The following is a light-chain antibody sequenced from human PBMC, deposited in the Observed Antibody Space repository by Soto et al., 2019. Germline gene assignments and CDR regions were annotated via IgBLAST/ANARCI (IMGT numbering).Light chain of an antibody. CDR2: GAS. V-gene: IGKV3-11*01. CDR3: QQRSNWPPIT. J-gene: IGKJ5*01. CDR1: QSVHTF. Sequence: EIVLTQSPDTLSLSPAEGASLCCRASQSVHTFLAWYQQKPGQAPRLLIYGASTRATGVPARFSGSGSGTDFTLTISSLEPEDFAVYYCQQRSNWPPITFGQGTRLEI.